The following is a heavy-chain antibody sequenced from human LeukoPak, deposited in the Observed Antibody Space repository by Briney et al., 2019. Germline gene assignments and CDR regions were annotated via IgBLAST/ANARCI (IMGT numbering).Heavy chain of an antibody. J-gene: IGHJ6*03. CDR1: GYTFTHYV. D-gene: IGHD6-6*01. V-gene: IGHV1-2*02. CDR3: ARSIAARPGYYYYYYMDV. CDR2: INPNSGGT. Sequence: ASLKVSCKTSGYTFTHYVISWVRQAPGQGLEWMGWINPNSGGTNYAQKFQGRVTMTRDTSISTAYMELSRLRSDDTAVYYCARSIAARPGYYYYYYMDVWGKGTTVTVSS.